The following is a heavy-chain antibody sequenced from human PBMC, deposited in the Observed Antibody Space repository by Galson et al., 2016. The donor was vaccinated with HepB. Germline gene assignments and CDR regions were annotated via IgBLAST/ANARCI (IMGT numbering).Heavy chain of an antibody. V-gene: IGHV1-18*01. CDR2: ISAYNGNT. J-gene: IGHJ6*04. CDR3: ARGLCSSTSCHTFWDYYYYGMDV. D-gene: IGHD2-2*01. Sequence: SVKVSFKASGYTFTSYGISWVRQAPGQGLGWMGWISAYNGNTNYAQKLQGRVTMTTDTSTSTAYMELRSLRSDDTAVYYCARGLCSSTSCHTFWDYYYYGMDVWGKGTTVTVSS. CDR1: GYTFTSYG.